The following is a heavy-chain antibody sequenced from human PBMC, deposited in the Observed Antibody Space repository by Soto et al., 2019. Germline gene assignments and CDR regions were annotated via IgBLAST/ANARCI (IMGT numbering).Heavy chain of an antibody. Sequence: ASVKVSCKASGYTFTSYGISWVRQAPGQGLEWMGWISAYNGNTNYAQKLQGRVTMTTDTSTSTAYMELRSLRSDDTAVYYCARAPCGYCSSTSCYGFCWFDPWGQGTLVTVSS. CDR3: ARAPCGYCSSTSCYGFCWFDP. CDR1: GYTFTSYG. J-gene: IGHJ5*02. D-gene: IGHD2-2*01. CDR2: ISAYNGNT. V-gene: IGHV1-18*01.